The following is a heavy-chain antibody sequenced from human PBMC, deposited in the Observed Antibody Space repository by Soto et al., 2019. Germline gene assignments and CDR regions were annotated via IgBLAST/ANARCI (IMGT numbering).Heavy chain of an antibody. Sequence: PGGSLRLSCAASGFTFSSYGMHWVRQAPGKGLEWVAVIWYDGSNKYYADSVKGRFTISRDNSKNTLYLQMNSLRAEDAAVYYCARDFCRAGSGCPTDYWGQGTLVTAPQ. V-gene: IGHV3-33*01. J-gene: IGHJ4*02. CDR2: IWYDGSNK. CDR3: ARDFCRAGSGCPTDY. CDR1: GFTFSSYG. D-gene: IGHD6-19*01.